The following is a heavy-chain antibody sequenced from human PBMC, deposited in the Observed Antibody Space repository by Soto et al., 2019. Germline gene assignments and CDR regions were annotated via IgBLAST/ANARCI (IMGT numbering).Heavy chain of an antibody. J-gene: IGHJ4*02. Sequence: PGGSLRLSRAASGFTFSSYSMNLVRQAPGKGLEWVSYISSSSTIYYADSVKGRFTISRDNAKNSLYLQMNSLRAEDTAVYYCARDRELVSDYWGQGTLVTVSS. V-gene: IGHV3-48*01. CDR3: ARDRELVSDY. CDR2: ISSSSTI. CDR1: GFTFSSYS. D-gene: IGHD1-26*01.